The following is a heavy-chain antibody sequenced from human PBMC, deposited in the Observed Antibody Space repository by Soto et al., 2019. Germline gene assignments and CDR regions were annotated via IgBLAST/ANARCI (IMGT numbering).Heavy chain of an antibody. Sequence: GGSLRLSCAASGFTFSSYGMHWVRQAPGKGLEWVAVIWYDGGNKYYADSVKGRFTISRDNSKNTLYLQMNSLRAEDTAVYYCARDRRDASSTSCYVGSYFDYWGQGTLVTVSS. D-gene: IGHD2-2*01. CDR2: IWYDGGNK. CDR3: ARDRRDASSTSCYVGSYFDY. J-gene: IGHJ4*02. V-gene: IGHV3-33*01. CDR1: GFTFSSYG.